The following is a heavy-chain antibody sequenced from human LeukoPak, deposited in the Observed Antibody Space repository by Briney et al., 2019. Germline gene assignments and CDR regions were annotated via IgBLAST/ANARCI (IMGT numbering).Heavy chain of an antibody. CDR1: GFTFDDYA. D-gene: IGHD6-19*01. J-gene: IGHJ4*02. V-gene: IGHV3-9*01. CDR2: ISWNSGSI. CDR3: AKDSWQHVAVAGSDY. Sequence: PGRSLRLSCAASGFTFDDYAMHWVQQAPGKGLEWVSGISWNSGSIGYADSVKGRFTISRDNSKNTLYLQMNSLRAEDTAVYYCAKDSWQHVAVAGSDYWGQGTLVTVSS.